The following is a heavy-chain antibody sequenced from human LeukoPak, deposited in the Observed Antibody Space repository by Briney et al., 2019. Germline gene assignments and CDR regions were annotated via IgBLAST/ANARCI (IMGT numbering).Heavy chain of an antibody. V-gene: IGHV1-8*01. Sequence: ASVKVSCKASGYTFTSYDINWVRQATGQGLEWMGWMNPNSGNTGYAQKFQGRVAMTRNTSISTAYMELNSLRAEDTAVYYCARDQPDSSGEPFDYWGQGTLVTVSS. CDR1: GYTFTSYD. CDR3: ARDQPDSSGEPFDY. CDR2: MNPNSGNT. J-gene: IGHJ4*02. D-gene: IGHD3-22*01.